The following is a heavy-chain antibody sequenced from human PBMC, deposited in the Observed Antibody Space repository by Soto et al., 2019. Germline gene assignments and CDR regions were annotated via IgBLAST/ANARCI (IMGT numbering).Heavy chain of an antibody. CDR2: IHSSGST. J-gene: IGHJ4*02. Sequence: SETLSLTCAVSYGSISNFYWTWVRQSVGKGLEWIGRIHSSGSTNYNPSLKSRVSMSIDTSKNSLSLRLISVTAADTAVDYWARRGSHYFDYWGQGTLVTVSS. CDR1: YGSISNFY. D-gene: IGHD6-6*01. CDR3: ARRGSHYFDY. V-gene: IGHV4-4*07.